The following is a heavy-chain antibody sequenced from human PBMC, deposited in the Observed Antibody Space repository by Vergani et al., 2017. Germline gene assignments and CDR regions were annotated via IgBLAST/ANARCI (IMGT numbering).Heavy chain of an antibody. CDR3: ARVKLTWFDP. J-gene: IGHJ5*02. V-gene: IGHV3-48*01. CDR1: GFTFGSYS. CDR2: ISSSSSTI. D-gene: IGHD1-1*01. Sequence: EVQLVESGGGLVQPGGSLRLSCASSGFTFGSYSLNWVRQAPGKGLGWGSYISSSSSTIYYADSVKGPFTISRDNAKNSLYLQMNSLRAEDTAVYYCARVKLTWFDPWGQGTLVTVSS.